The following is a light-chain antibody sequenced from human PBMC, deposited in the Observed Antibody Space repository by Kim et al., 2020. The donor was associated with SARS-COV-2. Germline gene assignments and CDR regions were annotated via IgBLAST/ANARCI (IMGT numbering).Light chain of an antibody. CDR1: QIVGNNY. V-gene: IGKV3-20*01. CDR3: HQHAAAPWT. J-gene: IGKJ1*01. CDR2: TAS. Sequence: PGETATLSCRASQIVGNNYLAWYHQKPGQAPRLLIHTASIRSTGIPDRFRGSGSGTDFTLTISRLEPEDFAVFYCHQHAAAPWTFGQGTKLEI.